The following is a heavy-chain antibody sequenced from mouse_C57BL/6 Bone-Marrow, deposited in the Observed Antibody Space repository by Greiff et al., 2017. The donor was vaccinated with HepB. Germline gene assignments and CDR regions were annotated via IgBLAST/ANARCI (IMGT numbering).Heavy chain of an antibody. CDR1: GFTFSDYG. Sequence: EVHLVESGGGLVKPGGSLKLSCAASGFTFSDYGMHWVRQAPEKGLEWVAYISSGSSTIYYADTVKGRITISRDNAKNTLFLQMTSLKSEDTAMYYCGGAPYDAKDYWGQGTAVTVSA. J-gene: IGHJ4*01. V-gene: IGHV5-17*01. CDR3: GGAPYDAKDY. CDR2: ISSGSSTI.